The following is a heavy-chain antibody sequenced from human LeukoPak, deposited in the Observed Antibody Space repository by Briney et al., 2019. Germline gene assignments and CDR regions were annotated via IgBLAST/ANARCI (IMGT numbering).Heavy chain of an antibody. Sequence: PSETLSLTCAVSGGSISSGGYSWSWIRQPPGKGLEWIGYIYYSGSTYYNPSLKSRVTISVDTSKNQFSLKLSSVTAADTAVYYCARAAAGTFGYYYYMDVWGKGTTVTVSS. J-gene: IGHJ6*03. D-gene: IGHD3-16*01. V-gene: IGHV4-30-4*07. CDR1: GGSISSGGYS. CDR3: ARAAAGTFGYYYYMDV. CDR2: IYYSGST.